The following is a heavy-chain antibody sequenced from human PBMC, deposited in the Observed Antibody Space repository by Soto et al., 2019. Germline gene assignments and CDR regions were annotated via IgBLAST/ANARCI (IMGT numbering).Heavy chain of an antibody. Sequence: ASVKVSCKASGYTFTTYGISWVRQAPGQGLEWMGIINPSGGNTSYAQKFQGRVTMTRDTSTSTVYMELSSLRSEDTAVYYCAREDTAMVEYYYYGMDVWGQGTTVTVSS. CDR2: INPSGGNT. D-gene: IGHD5-18*01. V-gene: IGHV1-46*03. J-gene: IGHJ6*02. CDR1: GYTFTTYG. CDR3: AREDTAMVEYYYYGMDV.